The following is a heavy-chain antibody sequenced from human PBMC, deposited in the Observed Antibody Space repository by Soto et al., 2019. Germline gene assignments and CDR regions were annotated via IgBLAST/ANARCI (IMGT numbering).Heavy chain of an antibody. J-gene: IGHJ6*02. CDR2: MNPNSGNT. V-gene: IGHV1-8*01. CDR1: GYTFTSYD. Sequence: ASVKVSCKASGYTFTSYDINWVRQATGQGLEWMGWMNPNSGNTGYAQKFQGRVTMTRNTSISTAYMELSSLRSEDTAVYYCARGLRYFDWLFPPPYYYGMDVWGQGTTVTVSS. D-gene: IGHD3-9*01. CDR3: ARGLRYFDWLFPPPYYYGMDV.